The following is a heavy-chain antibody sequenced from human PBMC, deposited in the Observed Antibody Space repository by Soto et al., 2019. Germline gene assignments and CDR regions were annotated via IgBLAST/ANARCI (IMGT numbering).Heavy chain of an antibody. D-gene: IGHD2-15*01. V-gene: IGHV4-31*03. CDR2: IYYGGST. CDR3: ERVGYCSGGSCYYDDAFDI. J-gene: IGHJ3*02. Sequence: QVQLQESGPGLVKPSQTLSLTCTVSGGSISSGGYYWSWIRQHPGKGLEWIGYIYYGGSTYYNPALKSRFTIAVDTSKNQFSLKLSSVTAADTAVYYCERVGYCSGGSCYYDDAFDIWGQGTMVTVSS. CDR1: GGSISSGGYY.